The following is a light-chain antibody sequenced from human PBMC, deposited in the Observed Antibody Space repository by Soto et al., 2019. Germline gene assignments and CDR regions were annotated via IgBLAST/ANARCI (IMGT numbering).Light chain of an antibody. CDR1: STDVGTYNL. Sequence: QSALTQPASVSGSPGQSITISCTGTSTDVGTYNLVSWYQLYPGKAPKLMIYEGSKRPSGVSNRFSGSKSGNTASLTISGLQAEDEADYYCCSYGGSSDWVFGGGTKLTV. J-gene: IGLJ3*02. V-gene: IGLV2-23*01. CDR2: EGS. CDR3: CSYGGSSDWV.